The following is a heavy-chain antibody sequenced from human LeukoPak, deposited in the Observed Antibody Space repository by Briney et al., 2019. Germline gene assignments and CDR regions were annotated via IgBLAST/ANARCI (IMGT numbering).Heavy chain of an antibody. D-gene: IGHD2-8*02. CDR1: GVSISNTNYH. CDR2: IYYSGST. Sequence: SETLSLTCTVSGVSISNTNYHWGWIRQPPGKGLEWIGVIYYSGSTYYNPSLKSRVTISLDASKSQFSLRLTSVTAADTAVFYCVRGGVLVDDVFDIWGQGTMVTVSS. CDR3: VRGGVLVDDVFDI. J-gene: IGHJ3*02. V-gene: IGHV4-39*07.